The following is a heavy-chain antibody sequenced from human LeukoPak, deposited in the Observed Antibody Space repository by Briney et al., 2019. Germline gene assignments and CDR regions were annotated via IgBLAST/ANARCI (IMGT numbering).Heavy chain of an antibody. V-gene: IGHV3-23*01. CDR3: ARVTGNSATYPIFDY. CDR1: GFTFSSYA. Sequence: QPGGSLRLSCAASGFTFSSYAMTCVRQAPGKGLEWLSSISAKGGNTYYADSVKGRFTISRDNSKNTLYLQMNSLRDDDTAVYYCARVTGNSATYPIFDYWGQGTLVTVSS. CDR2: ISAKGGNT. D-gene: IGHD1-26*01. J-gene: IGHJ4*02.